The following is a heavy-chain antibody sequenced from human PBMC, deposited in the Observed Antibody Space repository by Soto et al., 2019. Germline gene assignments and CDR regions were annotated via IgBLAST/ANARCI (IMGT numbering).Heavy chain of an antibody. V-gene: IGHV1-69*13. CDR3: AKSAPMDAGDKYYYDF. J-gene: IGHJ4*02. Sequence: ASVKVSCKASGGTFSTFGISWVRQAPGQGLEWMGGIIPFFGTARYSQKFEDRITITADESTNTVYMDLRSLTSEDTAVYYCAKSAPMDAGDKYYYDFWGQGALVTVSS. CDR2: IIPFFGTA. CDR1: GGTFSTFG. D-gene: IGHD4-17*01.